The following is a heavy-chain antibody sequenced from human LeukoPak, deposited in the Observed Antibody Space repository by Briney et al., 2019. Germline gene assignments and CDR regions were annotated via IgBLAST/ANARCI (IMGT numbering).Heavy chain of an antibody. CDR1: GYTFTSYD. V-gene: IGHV1-8*01. J-gene: IGHJ4*02. Sequence: ASVKVSCKASGYTFTSYDISWVRQATGQGLEWMGWMNPNSGNTGYAQKFQGRVTMTRNTSISTAYMELSSLRSEDTAVYYCARGARITMVRGVITLIGYWGQGTLVTVSS. CDR3: ARGARITMVRGVITLIGY. CDR2: MNPNSGNT. D-gene: IGHD3-10*01.